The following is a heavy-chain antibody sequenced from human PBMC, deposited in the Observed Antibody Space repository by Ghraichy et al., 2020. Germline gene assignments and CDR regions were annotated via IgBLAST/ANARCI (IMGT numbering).Heavy chain of an antibody. CDR1: GFTFSSYS. CDR3: ARDRAAFYGDYGYYYYGMDV. Sequence: LSLTCAASGFTFSSYSMNWVRQAPGKGLEWVSYISSSSSTIYYADSVKGRFTISRDNAKNSLYLQMNSLRDEDTAVYYCARDRAAFYGDYGYYYYGMDVWGQGTTVTVSS. CDR2: ISSSSSTI. V-gene: IGHV3-48*02. D-gene: IGHD4-17*01. J-gene: IGHJ6*02.